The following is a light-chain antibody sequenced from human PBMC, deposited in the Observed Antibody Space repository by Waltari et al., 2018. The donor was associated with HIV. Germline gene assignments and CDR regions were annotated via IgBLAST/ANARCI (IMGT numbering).Light chain of an antibody. V-gene: IGKV3-11*01. CDR2: DTS. J-gene: IGKJ4*01. Sequence: ENVLTQSPVTLSLSPGQRATLSCRASPSIASQLAWYQQKPGQSPRLLVYDTSNSATGIPARFSGSGSGTDFTLAISSLEPEDFAVYYCQQRYNWPLTFGGGTKVEIK. CDR3: QQRYNWPLT. CDR1: PSIASQ.